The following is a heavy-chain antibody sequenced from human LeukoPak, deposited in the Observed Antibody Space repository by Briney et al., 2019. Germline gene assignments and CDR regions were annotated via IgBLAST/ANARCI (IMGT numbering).Heavy chain of an antibody. V-gene: IGHV3-21*01. CDR2: ISSSSSYI. D-gene: IGHD6-13*01. CDR1: GFTFSSYG. CDR3: ARVVAAAGNFDY. Sequence: GGSLRLSCAASGFTFSSYGMNWVRQAPGKGLEWVSSISSSSSYIYYADSVKGRFTISRDNAKNSLYLQMNSLRAEDTAVYYCARVVAAAGNFDYWGQGTLVTVSS. J-gene: IGHJ4*02.